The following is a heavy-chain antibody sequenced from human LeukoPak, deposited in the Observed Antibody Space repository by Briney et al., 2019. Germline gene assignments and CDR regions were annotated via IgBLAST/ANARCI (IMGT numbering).Heavy chain of an antibody. D-gene: IGHD5-24*01. V-gene: IGHV3-7*03. Sequence: GGSLRLSCAASGFTVSSNYMSWVRQAPGKGLEWVANIKEDGTETYYVDSVKGRFTISRDNAKNSLYLQMNSLRVEDTAVYYCAKEGRSLQTYWGQGTLVTVSS. CDR3: AKEGRSLQTY. CDR1: GFTVSSNY. CDR2: IKEDGTET. J-gene: IGHJ4*02.